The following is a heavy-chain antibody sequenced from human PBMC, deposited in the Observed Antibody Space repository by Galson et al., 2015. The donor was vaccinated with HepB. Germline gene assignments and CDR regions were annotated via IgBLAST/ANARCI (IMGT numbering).Heavy chain of an antibody. D-gene: IGHD5-18*01. V-gene: IGHV3-33*01. CDR1: GFTFSSYG. CDR3: ARDLAMALDPNWFDP. J-gene: IGHJ5*02. Sequence: SLRLSCAASGFTFSSYGMHWVRQAPGKGLEWVAVIWYDGSNKYYADSVKGRFTISRDNSKNTLYLQMNSLRAEDTAVYYCARDLAMALDPNWFDPWGQGTLVTVSS. CDR2: IWYDGSNK.